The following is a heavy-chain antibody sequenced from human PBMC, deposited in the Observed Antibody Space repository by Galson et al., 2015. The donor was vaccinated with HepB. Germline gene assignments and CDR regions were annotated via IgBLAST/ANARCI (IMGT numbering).Heavy chain of an antibody. CDR1: GFSLSTSGMC. J-gene: IGHJ4*02. CDR3: ARILSKGDSSSWYPFDY. CDR2: IDWDDDK. D-gene: IGHD6-13*01. V-gene: IGHV2-70*01. Sequence: PALVKPTQTLTLTCTFSGFSLSTSGMCVSWIRQPPGKALEWLALIDWDDDKYYSTSLKTRLTISKDTSKNQVVLTMTNMDPVDTATYYCARILSKGDSSSWYPFDYWGQGTLVTVSS.